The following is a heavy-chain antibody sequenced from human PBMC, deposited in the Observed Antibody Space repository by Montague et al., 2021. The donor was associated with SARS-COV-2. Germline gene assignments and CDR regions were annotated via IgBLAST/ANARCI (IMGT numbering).Heavy chain of an antibody. CDR2: INHRGST. D-gene: IGHD2-15*01. CDR1: GGSFSGYY. Sequence: SETLSLTCAVYGGSFSGYYWSWIRQPPGKGLEWIGEINHRGSTNYNPSLKSRGTISVDTSTNQFSLELSSVTAADTAVYYCARGSVDIVVVVAATPPYLDYWGQGTLVTVSS. CDR3: ARGSVDIVVVVAATPPYLDY. J-gene: IGHJ4*02. V-gene: IGHV4-34*01.